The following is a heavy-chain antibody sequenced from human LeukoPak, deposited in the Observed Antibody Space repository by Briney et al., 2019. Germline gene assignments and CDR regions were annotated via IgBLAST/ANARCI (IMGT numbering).Heavy chain of an antibody. D-gene: IGHD6-19*01. CDR2: IYHSGST. V-gene: IGHV4-34*01. CDR3: ARAPWAAGWYFDY. J-gene: IGHJ4*02. Sequence: SETLSLTCAVYGGSFSSYYWSWIRQPPGKGLEWIGEIYHSGSTNYNPSLKSRVTISVDKSKNQFSLKLSSVTAADTAVYYCARAPWAAGWYFDYWGQGTLVTVSS. CDR1: GGSFSSYY.